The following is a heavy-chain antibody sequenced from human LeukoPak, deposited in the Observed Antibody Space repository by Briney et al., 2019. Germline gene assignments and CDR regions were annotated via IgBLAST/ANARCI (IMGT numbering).Heavy chain of an antibody. J-gene: IGHJ4*02. D-gene: IGHD2-21*02. CDR1: GFTFDDYA. V-gene: IGHV3-9*01. Sequence: GGSLRLSCAASGFTFDDYAMHWVRQAPGKGLEWVSGISFNSGSIGYADSVKGRFTISRDNAKNSLYLQMNSLRAEDTAVYYCARDLPRAYCGGDCSYPYWGQGTLVTVSS. CDR3: ARDLPRAYCGGDCSYPY. CDR2: ISFNSGSI.